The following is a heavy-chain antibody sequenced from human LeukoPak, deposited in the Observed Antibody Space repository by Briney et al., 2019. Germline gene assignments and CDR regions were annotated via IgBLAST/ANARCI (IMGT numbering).Heavy chain of an antibody. J-gene: IGHJ4*02. V-gene: IGHV3-7*01. CDR1: GFTFSSYR. CDR3: ARERRGNTPGLLDY. CDR2: IKQDGSEK. Sequence: GGSLRLSCAAAGFTFSSYRMSWVRQAPGKGLEWVANIKQDGSEKYSVDSVKGRFTISRDNAKNSLYLQMNSLRAEDTAVYYCARERRGNTPGLLDYWGQGTLVTVSS. D-gene: IGHD2/OR15-2a*01.